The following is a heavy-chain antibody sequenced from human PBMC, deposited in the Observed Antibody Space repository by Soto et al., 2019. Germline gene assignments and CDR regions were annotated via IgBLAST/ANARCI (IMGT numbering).Heavy chain of an antibody. J-gene: IGHJ6*02. Sequence: GGSLRLSCAASGFTFSSYGMHWVRQAPGKGLEWMAVISYDGSNKYYADSVKGRFTISRDNSKNTLYLQMNSLRAEDTAVYYCAKDEGIVVVVAASRYYYYGMDVWGQGTTVTVSS. CDR2: ISYDGSNK. V-gene: IGHV3-30*18. D-gene: IGHD2-15*01. CDR3: AKDEGIVVVVAASRYYYYGMDV. CDR1: GFTFSSYG.